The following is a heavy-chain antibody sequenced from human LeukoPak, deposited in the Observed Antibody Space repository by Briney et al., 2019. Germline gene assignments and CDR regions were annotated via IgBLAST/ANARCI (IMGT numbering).Heavy chain of an antibody. CDR1: GLTVSSNY. J-gene: IGHJ4*02. Sequence: GGSLRLSCAASGLTVSSNYMSWVRQAPGKGLEWVSIIYSSGSTYYADSVKGRFTISRDSSKNTLYLEMHSLRVDDTAVYFCARGWGAVAGVYGFDYWGQGALVTASS. CDR3: ARGWGAVAGVYGFDY. D-gene: IGHD6-19*01. CDR2: IYSSGST. V-gene: IGHV3-53*01.